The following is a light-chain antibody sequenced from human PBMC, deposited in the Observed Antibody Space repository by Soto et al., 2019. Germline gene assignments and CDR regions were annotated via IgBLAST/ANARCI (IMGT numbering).Light chain of an antibody. Sequence: IVLTQSPATLSLYPGETATLSCKASEPIKTFYFGWYQHKPGQSPRLLINGVYTRATGIPDRFSGSGSGTDFTLTISRLEPEDSATYYCRQHNSFPITFGQGTRLEIK. CDR2: GVY. CDR3: RQHNSFPIT. CDR1: EPIKTFY. J-gene: IGKJ5*01. V-gene: IGKV3-20*01.